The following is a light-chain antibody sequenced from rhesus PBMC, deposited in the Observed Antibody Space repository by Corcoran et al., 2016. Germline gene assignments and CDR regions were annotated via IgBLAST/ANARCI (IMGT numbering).Light chain of an antibody. CDR2: DES. Sequence: DIQMTQSPSSLSSSVGDSVTITCRASQGISSYLAWYQQKQGKVPKPLIYDESNLERGVPSRFSGGGSGTDFTLTITSLPPADFATDDGHQYDSAPFTVGPGTKLDIK. V-gene: IGKV1-37*01. J-gene: IGKJ3*01. CDR3: HQYDSAPFT. CDR1: QGISSY.